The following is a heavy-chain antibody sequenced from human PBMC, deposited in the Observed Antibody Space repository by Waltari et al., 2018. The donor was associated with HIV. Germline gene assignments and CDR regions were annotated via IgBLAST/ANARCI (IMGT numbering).Heavy chain of an antibody. D-gene: IGHD3-16*01. V-gene: IGHV3-48*02. CDR1: GFVFSSYS. J-gene: IGHJ4*02. CDR2: ISSSGSTI. Sequence: EVQLVESGGGPVQPEASLRLSCAASGFVFSSYSMNWVRQAPGEGLEWISFISSSGSTIYYADFVKGRFTVSRDNAENSLYLQMNSLRDEDTAVYYCVRDPKTSWGELDYWGQGTLVAVSS. CDR3: VRDPKTSWGELDY.